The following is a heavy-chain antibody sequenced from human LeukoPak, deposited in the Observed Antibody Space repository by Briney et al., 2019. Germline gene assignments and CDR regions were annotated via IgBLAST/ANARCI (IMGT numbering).Heavy chain of an antibody. Sequence: PGGSLRLSCAASGFTFSSYGMHWIRQALGEGLEWVSSISSSSSYIYYADSVKGRFTISRDKAKNSLYLQMNSLRAEDTSVYYCARARRVSGSSYFDYSGQGTPVTASS. V-gene: IGHV3-21*01. CDR1: GFTFSSYG. CDR3: ARARRVSGSSYFDY. CDR2: ISSSSSYI. J-gene: IGHJ4*02. D-gene: IGHD1-26*01.